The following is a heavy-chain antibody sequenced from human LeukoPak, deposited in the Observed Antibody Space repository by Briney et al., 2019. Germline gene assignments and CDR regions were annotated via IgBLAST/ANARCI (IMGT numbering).Heavy chain of an antibody. Sequence: GGSLRLSCAASGFIFSSYGMHWVRQAPGKGLEWVAFIRYDGSNKYYADSVKGRFTISRDNSKNTLYLQMNSLRAEDTAVYYCARSYYDSTNKYFQHWGQGTLVTVSS. J-gene: IGHJ1*01. CDR3: ARSYYDSTNKYFQH. V-gene: IGHV3-30*02. CDR1: GFIFSSYG. CDR2: IRYDGSNK. D-gene: IGHD3-22*01.